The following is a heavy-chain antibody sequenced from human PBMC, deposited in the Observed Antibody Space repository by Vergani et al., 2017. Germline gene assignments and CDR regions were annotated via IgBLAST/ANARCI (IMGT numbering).Heavy chain of an antibody. V-gene: IGHV1-69*01. CDR3: ARGDYDDHVSHNWFDP. Sequence: QVQLVQSGAEVKKPGSSVKVSCKASGDSISTHSFSWVRQAPGQGLEWMGGIIPLFGTRYYAPKFQGRVTITADESTTTGYMEIRSLTSDDTAVYFCARGDYDDHVSHNWFDPWGQGTLVVVSS. CDR1: GDSISTHS. CDR2: IIPLFGTR. J-gene: IGHJ5*02. D-gene: IGHD4-17*01.